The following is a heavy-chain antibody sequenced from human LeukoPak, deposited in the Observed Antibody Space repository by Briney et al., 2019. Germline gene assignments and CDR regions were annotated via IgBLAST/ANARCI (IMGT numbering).Heavy chain of an antibody. CDR3: ARSPYDFWSGYYSFDY. J-gene: IGHJ4*02. CDR1: GDSISNYY. Sequence: SETLSLTCIVSGDSISNYYWSWIRQPPGKGLEWIGYIYYSGSTNYNPSLKSRVTISVDTSKNQFSLKLSSVTAADTAVYYCARSPYDFWSGYYSFDYWGQGTLVTVSS. V-gene: IGHV4-59*01. D-gene: IGHD3-3*01. CDR2: IYYSGST.